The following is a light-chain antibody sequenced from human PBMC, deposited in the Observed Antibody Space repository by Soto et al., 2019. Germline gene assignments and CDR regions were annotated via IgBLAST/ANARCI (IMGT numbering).Light chain of an antibody. V-gene: IGKV3-20*01. J-gene: IGKJ1*01. CDR2: GAS. CDR1: QSVPANY. Sequence: EIVLTQSPGTLSLSPGERVTLSCGASQSVPANYLAWYQQKPGQAPRLLIYGASNRATGIPDRFSGSGSGIYFTLTVSRLEPEDFAVYFCLQYGTPWWTFGQGARVEIK. CDR3: LQYGTPWWT.